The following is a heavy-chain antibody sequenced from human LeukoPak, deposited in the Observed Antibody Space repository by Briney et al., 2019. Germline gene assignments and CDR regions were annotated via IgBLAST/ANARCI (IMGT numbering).Heavy chain of an antibody. J-gene: IGHJ5*02. V-gene: IGHV1-8*01. CDR2: MNPNSGNT. CDR3: ARGRGPRYCSSTSCYLLTNWFDP. CDR1: GYTFTSYD. Sequence: ASVKVSCKASGYTFTSYDINWVRQATGQGLEWMGWMNPNSGNTGYAQKFQGRVTMTRNTSISTAYMELSSLRSEDTAVYYCARGRGPRYCSSTSCYLLTNWFDPWGQRTLVTVSS. D-gene: IGHD2-2*01.